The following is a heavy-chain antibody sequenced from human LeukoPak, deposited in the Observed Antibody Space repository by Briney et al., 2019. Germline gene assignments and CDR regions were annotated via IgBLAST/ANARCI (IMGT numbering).Heavy chain of an antibody. V-gene: IGHV3-53*01. CDR1: GIAVTGNY. J-gene: IGHJ4*02. D-gene: IGHD1-26*01. CDR3: AIAQSWDELFDS. CDR2: ISINTDT. Sequence: PGGSLRLSCAASGIAVTGNYMSWVRQPPGKGLEWVSFISINTDTFYADSVRGRFTISRDGSENTLFLQMNSLRDEDSAVYYCAIAQSWDELFDSWGQGTLVTVSS.